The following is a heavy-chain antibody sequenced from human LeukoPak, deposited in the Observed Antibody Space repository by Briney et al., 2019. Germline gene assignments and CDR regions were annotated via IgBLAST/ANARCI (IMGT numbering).Heavy chain of an antibody. CDR2: ISSSSSYI. Sequence: PGGSLRLSCAAPGFTFSSYSMNWVRQAPGKGLEWVSSISSSSSYIYYADSVKGRFTISRDNAKNSLYLQMNSLRAEDTAVYYCARDGLGCSSTSCMVVSYYYYYGMDVWGQGTTVTVSS. J-gene: IGHJ6*02. CDR3: ARDGLGCSSTSCMVVSYYYYYGMDV. D-gene: IGHD2-2*01. V-gene: IGHV3-21*01. CDR1: GFTFSSYS.